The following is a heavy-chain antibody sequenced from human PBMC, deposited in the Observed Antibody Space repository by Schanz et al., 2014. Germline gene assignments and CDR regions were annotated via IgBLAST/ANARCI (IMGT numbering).Heavy chain of an antibody. V-gene: IGHV3-23*04. CDR2: ISGRDGST. CDR3: AKGPYYYYYMDV. Sequence: EVQLVESGGGLVQPGGSLRLSCAASGFVFGDYYMTWIRQAPGKGLEWVSAISGRDGSTYYADSVRGRFTISRDNSKNTVHLQINSLRADDTAVYYCAKGPYYYYYMDVWGNGTTVTVSS. J-gene: IGHJ6*03. CDR1: GFVFGDYY.